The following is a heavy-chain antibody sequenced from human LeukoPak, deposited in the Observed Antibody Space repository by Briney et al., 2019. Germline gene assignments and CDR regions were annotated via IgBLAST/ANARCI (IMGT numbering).Heavy chain of an antibody. CDR2: IKQDGSEE. J-gene: IGHJ6*02. Sequence: GGSLRLSCAASGFTFRTYWMSWVRQAPGKGLEWVANIKQDGSEEYYVDSVKGRFTISRDSAKNSLYLQMNSLRAEDTAVYYCARGRYCTSSSCSYFYYYGMDVWGQGTTVTVSS. V-gene: IGHV3-7*01. CDR3: ARGRYCTSSSCSYFYYYGMDV. CDR1: GFTFRTYW. D-gene: IGHD2-2*01.